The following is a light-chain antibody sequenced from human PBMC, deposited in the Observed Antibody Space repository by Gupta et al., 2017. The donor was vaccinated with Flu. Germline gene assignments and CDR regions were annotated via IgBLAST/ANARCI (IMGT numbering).Light chain of an antibody. CDR1: QSISFW. V-gene: IGKV1-5*03. CDR3: QQYSSYPIT. J-gene: IGKJ5*01. CDR2: FAS. Sequence: PSNLLAPVGDRVTITCRASQSISFWLAWYQQKPGKGPKLLIYFASSLHGGVSSRFSGSGSGTEFTLTISRLQPDDAATYYCQQYSSYPITFGQGTRLEIK.